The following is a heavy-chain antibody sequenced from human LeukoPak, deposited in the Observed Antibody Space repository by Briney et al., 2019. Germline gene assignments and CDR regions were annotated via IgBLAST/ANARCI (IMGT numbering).Heavy chain of an antibody. J-gene: IGHJ4*02. V-gene: IGHV2-70*01. CDR2: IDWNDDK. CDR1: GFSLTTPGMC. D-gene: IGHD3-9*01. Sequence: SGPALVKPTQTLTLTCTFSGFSLTTPGMCVSWIRQPPGKALEWLGIIDWNDDKIYRTSLRTRLTLSRDTSKNQVVLRMTNMDPVDTATYYCARTGAPHYDILIGSTEFYFFDYWGQGTVVTVSS. CDR3: ARTGAPHYDILIGSTEFYFFDY.